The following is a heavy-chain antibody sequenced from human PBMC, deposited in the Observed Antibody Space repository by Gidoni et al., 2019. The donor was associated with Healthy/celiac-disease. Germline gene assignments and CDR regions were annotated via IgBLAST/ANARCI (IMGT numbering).Heavy chain of an antibody. V-gene: IGHV3-53*04. CDR2: IYSGGST. Sequence: EVQLVESGGGLVQPGGSLRLSCAASGFTVSSNYMSWVRQAPGKGLEWVSVIYSGGSTYYADSVKGRFTISRHNSKNTLYLQMNSLRAEDTAVYYCARISGIAVAGNSHDAFDIWGQGTMVTVSS. CDR1: GFTVSSNY. D-gene: IGHD6-19*01. CDR3: ARISGIAVAGNSHDAFDI. J-gene: IGHJ3*02.